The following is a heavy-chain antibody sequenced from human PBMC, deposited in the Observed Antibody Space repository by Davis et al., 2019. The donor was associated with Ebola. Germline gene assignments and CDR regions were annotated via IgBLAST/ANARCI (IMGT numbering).Heavy chain of an antibody. J-gene: IGHJ5*02. CDR3: ARFIVGPTNWFDP. D-gene: IGHD1-26*01. CDR1: GASISTYSYY. Sequence: SETLSLTCAVSGASISTYSYYWGWIRQPPGKGLEWIGSIYYNGTTSYNSSLKSRVTISVDTSKNQFSLRVTSVTAADTALYYCARFIVGPTNWFDPWGQGTLVTVSS. V-gene: IGHV4-39*01. CDR2: IYYNGTT.